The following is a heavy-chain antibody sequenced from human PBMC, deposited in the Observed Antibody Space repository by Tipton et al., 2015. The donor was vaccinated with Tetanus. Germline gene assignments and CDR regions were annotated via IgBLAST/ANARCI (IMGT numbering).Heavy chain of an antibody. J-gene: IGHJ5*02. V-gene: IGHV4-31*03. Sequence: TLSLTYTVSGGSIRSGGYYWTWIRQHPERGLEWIGYIYYTGNTYYNPSLKSRVTISVDSSKNQFSLKLTSLTAADTAVYYCARRLIQNWFDPWGQGTLVTVSS. CDR2: IYYTGNT. CDR1: GGSIRSGGYY. CDR3: ARRLIQNWFDP. D-gene: IGHD2-8*01.